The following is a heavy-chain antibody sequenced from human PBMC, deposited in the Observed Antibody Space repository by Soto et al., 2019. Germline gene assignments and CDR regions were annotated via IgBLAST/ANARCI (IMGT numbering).Heavy chain of an antibody. V-gene: IGHV1-69*13. CDR2: IIPIFGTA. J-gene: IGHJ6*02. CDR3: AGDNIAVAGTGFFYYGMDV. Sequence: GGSVKVSCKASGGTFSSYAISWVRQAPGQGLEWMGGIIPIFGTANYAQKFQGRVTITADESTSTAYMELSSLRSEDTAVYYCAGDNIAVAGTGFFYYGMDVWGQGTTVTVSS. D-gene: IGHD6-19*01. CDR1: GGTFSSYA.